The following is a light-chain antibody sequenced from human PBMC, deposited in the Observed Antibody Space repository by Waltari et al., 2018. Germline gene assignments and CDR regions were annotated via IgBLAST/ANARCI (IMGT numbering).Light chain of an antibody. Sequence: DIVLTQSPATLSLSQGARATLSCRASQRASSYLAWYQRTPGQAPRLLIDDESNRATGIPARFSGSGSGTDFTLTIISLEPEDFAVYYCQQRSNWPPEFTFGPGTKVDIK. CDR1: QRASSY. CDR3: QQRSNWPPEFT. J-gene: IGKJ3*01. CDR2: DES. V-gene: IGKV3-11*01.